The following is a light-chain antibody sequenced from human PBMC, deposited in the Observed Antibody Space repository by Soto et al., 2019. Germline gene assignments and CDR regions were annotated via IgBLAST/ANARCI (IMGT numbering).Light chain of an antibody. J-gene: IGLJ3*02. CDR1: SRDVGSYNL. V-gene: IGLV2-23*01. Sequence: QSALTQPASVSGSPGQSITISCTGTSRDVGSYNLVSWYQQHPGKAPKLMIYEGSKRPSGVSNRFSGSKSGNTASLTISGLQAEDEADYYCCSLSGFGGGTKVTVL. CDR2: EGS. CDR3: CSLSG.